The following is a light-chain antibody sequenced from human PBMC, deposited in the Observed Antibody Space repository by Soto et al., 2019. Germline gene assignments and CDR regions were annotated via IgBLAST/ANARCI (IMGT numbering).Light chain of an antibody. CDR1: QSVLYSSNSKNY. J-gene: IGKJ2*01. V-gene: IGKV4-1*01. CDR2: WAS. CDR3: QQYYDSFYT. Sequence: DIVMTQSPDSLAVSLGESATINCKSSQSVLYSSNSKNYLAWYQQKPGQPPKLLIYWASTRESGVPDRFSGSGSGTDFTLTISSLQAEDVAVYYCQQYYDSFYTFGQGTKLEIK.